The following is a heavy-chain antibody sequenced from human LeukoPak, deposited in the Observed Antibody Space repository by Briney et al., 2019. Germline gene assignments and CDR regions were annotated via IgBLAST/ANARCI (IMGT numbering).Heavy chain of an antibody. D-gene: IGHD6-13*01. Sequence: ASVKVSCKASGGTFSSYAISWVRQAPGQGLEWMGGITPIFGTANYAQKFQGRVTITADKSTSTAYMELSSLRSEDTAVYYCASPEPRYSSSWTTRYYYYGMDVWGKGTTVTVSS. CDR3: ASPEPRYSSSWTTRYYYYGMDV. V-gene: IGHV1-69*06. CDR1: GGTFSSYA. CDR2: ITPIFGTA. J-gene: IGHJ6*04.